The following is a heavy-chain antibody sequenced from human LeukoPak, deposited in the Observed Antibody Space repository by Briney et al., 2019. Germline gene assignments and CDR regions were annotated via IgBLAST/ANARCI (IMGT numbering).Heavy chain of an antibody. V-gene: IGHV1-8*01. CDR3: ARGGILRYFDWLGSGGMDV. D-gene: IGHD3-9*01. CDR1: GYTFTSYD. Sequence: ASVKVTCTTSGYTFTSYDIHWVRQAPGQGREWMGWMNPDSGNTGYAQKFQGRVTMTRNTSISTAYMELSSLRSEDTAVYCCARGGILRYFDWLGSGGMDVWGQGTTVTVSS. CDR2: MNPDSGNT. J-gene: IGHJ6*02.